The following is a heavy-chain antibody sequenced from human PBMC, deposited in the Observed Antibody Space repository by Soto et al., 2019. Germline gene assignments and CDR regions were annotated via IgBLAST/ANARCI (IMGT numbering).Heavy chain of an antibody. CDR1: GFTFSSYG. V-gene: IGHV3-30*18. D-gene: IGHD3-9*01. J-gene: IGHJ4*02. Sequence: QVQLVESGGGVVQPGRSLRLSCAASGFTFSSYGMHWVRQAPGKGLEWVAVISYDGSNKYYADSVKGRFTISRDNSNNTLYLQMNSLRAEDTAVYYCAKDTGYQVYYFDYWGQGTLVTVSS. CDR3: AKDTGYQVYYFDY. CDR2: ISYDGSNK.